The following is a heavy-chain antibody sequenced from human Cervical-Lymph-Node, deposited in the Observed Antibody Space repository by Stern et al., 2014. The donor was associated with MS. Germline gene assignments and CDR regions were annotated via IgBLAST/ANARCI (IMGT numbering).Heavy chain of an antibody. Sequence: VQLVESGGGVVQPGRSLRLSCAASGFAFRRYALHWVRQAPGKGLEWVALISYDGRDKYYTDSLQGRFTVSRDNSNNTVDLEMNSLRLEDTAVYYCAKGGSGSYLDWGQGSLVTVSS. CDR2: ISYDGRDK. J-gene: IGHJ1*01. CDR1: GFAFRRYA. V-gene: IGHV3-30*04. CDR3: AKGGSGSYLD. D-gene: IGHD1-26*01.